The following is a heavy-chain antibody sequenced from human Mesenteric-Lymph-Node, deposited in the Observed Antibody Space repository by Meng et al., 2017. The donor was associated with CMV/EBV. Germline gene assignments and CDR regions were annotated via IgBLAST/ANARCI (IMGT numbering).Heavy chain of an antibody. J-gene: IGHJ6*02. CDR1: GFTVSSNY. V-gene: IGHV3-53*01. CDR2: IYSCGST. D-gene: IGHD2-15*01. CDR3: AKESVVASTLHYYYGMDV. Sequence: GGSLRLSCAASGFTVSSNYMSWVRQAPGKGLEWVSVIYSCGSTYYADSVKGRFTISRDNSKNTLYLQMNSLRAEDTATYYCAKESVVASTLHYYYGMDVWGQGTTVTVSS.